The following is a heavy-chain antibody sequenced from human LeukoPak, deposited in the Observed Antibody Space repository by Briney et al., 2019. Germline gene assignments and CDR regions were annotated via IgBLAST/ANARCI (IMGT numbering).Heavy chain of an antibody. CDR2: INPNSGGT. D-gene: IGHD1-26*01. CDR1: GYTFTGYY. V-gene: IGHV1-2*02. CDR3: ASPTYSGSYYAPFDY. J-gene: IGHJ4*02. Sequence: EASVKVSCKASGYTFTGYYMHWVRRAPGQGLEWMGWINPNSGGTNYAQKFQGRVTMTRDTSISTAYMELSRLRSDDTAVYYCASPTYSGSYYAPFDYWGQGTLVTVSS.